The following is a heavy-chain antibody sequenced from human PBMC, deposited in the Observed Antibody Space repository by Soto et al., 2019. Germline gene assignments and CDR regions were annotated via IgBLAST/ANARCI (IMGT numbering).Heavy chain of an antibody. J-gene: IGHJ4*02. CDR1: GFTFSSYE. CDR3: VRDLHEPLAADALQEAN. CDR2: ISSSGTGT. V-gene: IGHV3-48*03. D-gene: IGHD4-4*01. Sequence: EMQLVQSGGGLVQPGGSLRLSCAASGFTFSSYEMHWVRQAPGKGLEWISYISSSGTGTYYADSVRGRFTMSRDNTKNSVSLQMYSLRAEDTAIYYCVRDLHEPLAADALQEANWGQGTQVTVSS.